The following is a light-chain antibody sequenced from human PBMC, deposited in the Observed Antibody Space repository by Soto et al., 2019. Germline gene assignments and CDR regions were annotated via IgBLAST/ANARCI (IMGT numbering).Light chain of an antibody. CDR1: QSMDSW. Sequence: DIQMTQSPSTLSASVGDRVTITCRASQSMDSWVAWYQQKPGKAPKLLIYKASSLESGVPSRFSGSGSGTEFTLTISSLQPDDFATYYCQQYQRYSQFGPGTKVDIK. V-gene: IGKV1-5*03. CDR2: KAS. CDR3: QQYQRYSQ. J-gene: IGKJ1*01.